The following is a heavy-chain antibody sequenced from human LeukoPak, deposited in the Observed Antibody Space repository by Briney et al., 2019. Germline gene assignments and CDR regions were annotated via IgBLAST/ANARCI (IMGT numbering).Heavy chain of an antibody. CDR3: ARDPQHSGSYYSAYFQH. J-gene: IGHJ1*01. D-gene: IGHD1-26*01. V-gene: IGHV4-39*07. Sequence: PSETLSLTCTVSGGSISSSSYYWGWIRQPPGKGLEWIGSIYYSGSTDYNPSLKSRVTISVDTSKNQFSLKLSSVTAADTAVYYCARDPQHSGSYYSAYFQHWGQGTLVTVSS. CDR2: IYYSGST. CDR1: GGSISSSSYY.